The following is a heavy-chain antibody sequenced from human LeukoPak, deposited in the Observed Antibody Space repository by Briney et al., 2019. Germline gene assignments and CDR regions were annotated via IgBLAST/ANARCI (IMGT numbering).Heavy chain of an antibody. CDR3: ARLIAAAGTGDWFDP. CDR1: GGSISSSNW. J-gene: IGHJ5*02. V-gene: IGHV4-4*02. Sequence: SETLSLTCAVSGGSISSSNWWSWVRQPPGKGLEWIGYIYYSGSTNYNPSLKSRVTISVDTSKNQFSLKLSSVTAADTAVHYCARLIAAAGTGDWFDPWGQGTLVTVSS. CDR2: IYYSGST. D-gene: IGHD6-13*01.